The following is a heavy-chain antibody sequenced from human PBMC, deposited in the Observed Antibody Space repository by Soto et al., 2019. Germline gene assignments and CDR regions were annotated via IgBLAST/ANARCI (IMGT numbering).Heavy chain of an antibody. D-gene: IGHD3-22*01. CDR2: IFPSDSDT. CDR1: GYRFTSYW. Sequence: VASLKISCRTSGYRFTSYWIAWVRQMPGKGLEWMGIIFPSDSDTRYSPSFQGQVTISADRSTSTVFLQWASLKASDTAVYYCAKDPRPYYYDSSGYNWGQGTLVTVSS. CDR3: AKDPRPYYYDSSGYN. V-gene: IGHV5-51*01. J-gene: IGHJ4*02.